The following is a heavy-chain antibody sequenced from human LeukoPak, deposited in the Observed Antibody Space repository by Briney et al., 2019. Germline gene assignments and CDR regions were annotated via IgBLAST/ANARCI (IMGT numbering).Heavy chain of an antibody. J-gene: IGHJ4*02. CDR2: IYTSGST. CDR3: GRDTHLES. CDR1: GGSISSYY. Sequence: SETLSLTCTVSGGSISSYYWSWIRQPAGKGLEWIGRIYTSGSTNYNPSLKSRVSISVDTSKNQFSLRLRSVTAADTAVYYCGRDTHLESWGQGILVTVFS. V-gene: IGHV4-4*07.